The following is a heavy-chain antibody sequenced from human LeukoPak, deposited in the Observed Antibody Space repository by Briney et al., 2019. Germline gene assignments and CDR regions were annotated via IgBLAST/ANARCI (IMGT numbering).Heavy chain of an antibody. D-gene: IGHD3-16*01. V-gene: IGHV3-30*04. CDR1: GVTFSSYA. J-gene: IGHJ3*02. Sequence: GGSLRLSCAASGVTFSSYAMHWVRQAPGKGLEWEAVISYDGSNKYYADSVKGRFTISRDNSKNTLYLQMNSVRAEDTAVYYCARDRTSWGRPFGAFDIWGQGTMVTVSS. CDR3: ARDRTSWGRPFGAFDI. CDR2: ISYDGSNK.